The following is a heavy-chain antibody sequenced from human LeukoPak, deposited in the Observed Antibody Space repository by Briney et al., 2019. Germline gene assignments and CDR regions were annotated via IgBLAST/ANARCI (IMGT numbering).Heavy chain of an antibody. J-gene: IGHJ3*02. D-gene: IGHD3-3*02. CDR1: GGSISSGGYY. CDR2: IYYSGCT. Sequence: SQTLSLTCTVSGGSISSGGYYWSWIRQHPGKGLEGIGYIYYSGCTFHNPSLKSRVTISVDTSKNQFSLKLNSVTAADTAVYYCAADLQAFAFDIWGQGTMVTVSS. CDR3: AADLQAFAFDI. V-gene: IGHV4-31*03.